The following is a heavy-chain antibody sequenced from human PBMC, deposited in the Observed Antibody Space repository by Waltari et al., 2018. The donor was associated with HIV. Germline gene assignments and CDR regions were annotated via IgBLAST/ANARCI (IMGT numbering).Heavy chain of an antibody. V-gene: IGHV5-51*01. D-gene: IGHD3-22*01. Sequence: EVQLVQSGAEVKNVGESLKIFCAGSGYNFKPFWIGWVRPMPGKGLEWMGIIFPDDSDTRYSPSFQGQVTISADKSISTAYVQWSSLKASDTAMYFCARRSYYDSSGSYWYFDLWGRGTLVTVSS. CDR3: ARRSYYDSSGSYWYFDL. J-gene: IGHJ2*01. CDR1: GYNFKPFW. CDR2: IFPDDSDT.